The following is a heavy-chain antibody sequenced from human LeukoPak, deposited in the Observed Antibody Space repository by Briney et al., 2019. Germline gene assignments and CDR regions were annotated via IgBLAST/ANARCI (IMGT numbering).Heavy chain of an antibody. CDR3: ARTVLWFPYGGVDP. J-gene: IGHJ5*02. CDR1: GGSFSGYY. V-gene: IGHV4-34*01. D-gene: IGHD3-10*01. Sequence: KPSETLSLTCAVYGGSFSGYYWSWIRQPPGKGLEWIGEINHSGSTNYNPSLKSRVTISVDTSKNQFSLKLSSVTVADTAVYYCARTVLWFPYGGVDPWGQGTLVTVSS. CDR2: INHSGST.